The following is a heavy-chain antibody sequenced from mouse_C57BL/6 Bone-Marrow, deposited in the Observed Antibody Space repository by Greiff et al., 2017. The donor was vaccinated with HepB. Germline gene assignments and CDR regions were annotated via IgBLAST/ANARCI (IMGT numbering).Heavy chain of an antibody. CDR1: GYTFTDYY. J-gene: IGHJ2*01. V-gene: IGHV1-76*01. CDR2: IYPGSGNT. CDR3: ARQGRPYYFDY. Sequence: QVQLQQSGAELVRPGASVKLSCKASGYTFTDYYINWVKQRPGQGLEWIARIYPGSGNTYYNEKFKGKATLTAEKSSSTAYMQFSSLTSEDSAVYFCARQGRPYYFDYWGQGTTLTVSS.